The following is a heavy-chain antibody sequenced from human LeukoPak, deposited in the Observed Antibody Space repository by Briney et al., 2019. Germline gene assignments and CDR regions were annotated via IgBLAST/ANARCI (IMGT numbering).Heavy chain of an antibody. Sequence: GGSLRLSCAASGFTFSSYWMHWVRQAPGKGLVWVSRINSDGSSTSYVDSVKGRFTISRDNAKNTLYLQMNSLRAEDTAVYYCARGDSSSWSLDYWGQGTLVTVSS. V-gene: IGHV3-74*01. CDR1: GFTFSSYW. J-gene: IGHJ4*02. D-gene: IGHD6-13*01. CDR3: ARGDSSSWSLDY. CDR2: INSDGSST.